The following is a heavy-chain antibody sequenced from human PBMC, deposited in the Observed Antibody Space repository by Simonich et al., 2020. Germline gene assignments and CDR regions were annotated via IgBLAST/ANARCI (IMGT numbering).Heavy chain of an antibody. CDR1: GYTFTGYY. CDR2: NNPNMGGT. CDR3: ARDLRGSYYYYYYMDV. D-gene: IGHD1-26*01. Sequence: QVQLVQSGAEVKKPGASVKVSCKASGYTFTGYYMPWVRQAPGKGLEWMGWNNPNMGGTNYAKKFKGRGTMTRDTSISTAYMELSRLRSDDTAVYYCARDLRGSYYYYYYMDVWGKGTTVTVSS. J-gene: IGHJ6*03. V-gene: IGHV1-2*02.